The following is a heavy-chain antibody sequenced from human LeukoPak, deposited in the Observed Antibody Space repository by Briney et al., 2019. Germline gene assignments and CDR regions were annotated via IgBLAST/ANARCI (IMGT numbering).Heavy chain of an antibody. CDR3: ATIVAAATNDAFDL. CDR1: GGTFRRYT. V-gene: IGHV1-69*02. Sequence: SVKVSCKASGGTFRRYTIIWVRQAPGQGLEWMGRIVPSVDIANYAQKFQGRVTIIADKSTSTAYMDLSSLRSEDTAVCYCATIVAAATNDAFDLWGQGTMVTVSS. CDR2: IVPSVDIA. J-gene: IGHJ3*01. D-gene: IGHD1-26*01.